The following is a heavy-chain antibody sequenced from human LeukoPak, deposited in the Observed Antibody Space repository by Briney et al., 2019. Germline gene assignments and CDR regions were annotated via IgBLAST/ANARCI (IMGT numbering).Heavy chain of an antibody. CDR2: IIPIFGTA. D-gene: IGHD3-16*01. V-gene: IGHV1-69*13. CDR3: ARGGGSYDYVWGLDPPPDY. CDR1: GGTFSSYA. J-gene: IGHJ4*02. Sequence: SVKVSCKASGGTFSSYAIGWVRQAPGQGLEWMGGIIPIFGTANYAQKFQGRVTITADESTSTAYMELSSLRSEDTAVYYCARGGGSYDYVWGLDPPPDYWGQGTLVTVSS.